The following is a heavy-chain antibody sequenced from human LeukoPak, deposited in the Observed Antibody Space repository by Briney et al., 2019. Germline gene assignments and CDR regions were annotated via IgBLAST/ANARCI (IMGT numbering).Heavy chain of an antibody. V-gene: IGHV3-23*01. J-gene: IGHJ4*02. Sequence: GGSLRLSCAASGFTFSSYAMSWVRQAPGKGLEWVSAISGSGGSTYYADSVKGRFTISRDNSKNTLYLQMNSLGAEDTAVYYCAKENNPVSGWYVVGVWGQGTLVTVSS. D-gene: IGHD6-19*01. CDR1: GFTFSSYA. CDR2: ISGSGGST. CDR3: AKENNPVSGWYVVGV.